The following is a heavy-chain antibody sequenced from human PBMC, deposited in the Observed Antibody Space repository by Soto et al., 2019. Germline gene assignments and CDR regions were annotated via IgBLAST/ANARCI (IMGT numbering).Heavy chain of an antibody. J-gene: IGHJ6*02. Sequence: GGSLRLSCAASGFTFSSYAMHWVRQAPGKGLEWVAVISYDGSNKYYADSVKGRFTISRDNSKNTLYLQMNSLRAEDTAVYYCARDLGWLQFLYYYYGMDVWRQGTTVTVSS. CDR2: ISYDGSNK. D-gene: IGHD3-3*01. V-gene: IGHV3-30-3*01. CDR3: ARDLGWLQFLYYYYGMDV. CDR1: GFTFSSYA.